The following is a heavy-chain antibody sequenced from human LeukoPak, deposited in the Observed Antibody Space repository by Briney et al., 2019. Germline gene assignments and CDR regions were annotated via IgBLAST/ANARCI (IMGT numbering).Heavy chain of an antibody. D-gene: IGHD2-2*01. CDR3: TRIPADQTFFDF. Sequence: HPGGSLRLSCAASGFTLNKYWMHWVRQAPGKGLVWVPRINIDGSSISYADSVRGRFTISRDNAKNTLYLQMNNLRAEDTAVYYCTRIPADQTFFDFWGQGTLVTVSS. CDR1: GFTLNKYW. CDR2: INIDGSSI. J-gene: IGHJ4*02. V-gene: IGHV3-74*01.